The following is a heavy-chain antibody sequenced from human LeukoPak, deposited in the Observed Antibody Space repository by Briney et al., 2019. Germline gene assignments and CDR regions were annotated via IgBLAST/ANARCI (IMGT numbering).Heavy chain of an antibody. CDR3: AKDTHGYGSGSYYKAFDY. V-gene: IGHV3-9*01. Sequence: PGGSLRLSCAASGFTFDDYAMHWVRQAPGKGLEWVSGISWNSGSIGYADSVKGRFTISRDNAKNSLCLQMNSLRAEDTALYYCAKDTHGYGSGSYYKAFDYWGQGTLVTVSS. CDR2: ISWNSGSI. J-gene: IGHJ4*02. D-gene: IGHD3-10*01. CDR1: GFTFDDYA.